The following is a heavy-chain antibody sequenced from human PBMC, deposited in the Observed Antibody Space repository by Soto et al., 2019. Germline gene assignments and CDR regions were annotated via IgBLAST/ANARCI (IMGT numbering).Heavy chain of an antibody. D-gene: IGHD1-7*01. CDR1: GGSISSGDYY. V-gene: IGHV4-30-4*01. CDR2: IYYSGST. CDR3: ASRDPGTSVDY. Sequence: SETLSLTCTGSGGSISSGDYYWSWIRQPPGKGLEWIGYIYYSGSTNYNPSLKSRVTISLDKSENQFSLKVTSLTAADTAVYYCASRDPGTSVDYWGQGTLVTVSS. J-gene: IGHJ4*02.